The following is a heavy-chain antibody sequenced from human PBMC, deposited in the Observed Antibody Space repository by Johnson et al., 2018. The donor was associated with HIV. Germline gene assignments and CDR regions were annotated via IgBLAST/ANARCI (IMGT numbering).Heavy chain of an antibody. J-gene: IGHJ3*01. D-gene: IGHD6-6*01. CDR3: ARRGARIVRGGAFDF. CDR1: GFTFSIYA. Sequence: QLVESGGGVVQPGRSLRLSCAASGFTFSIYAMHWVRQAPGKGLEWVSLISFDGNDKYYADSVKGRFTISRDNSKNTLYVQMNSLRSEDTAVYYCARRGARIVRGGAFDFWGQGTMVTVSS. CDR2: ISFDGNDK. V-gene: IGHV3-30*04.